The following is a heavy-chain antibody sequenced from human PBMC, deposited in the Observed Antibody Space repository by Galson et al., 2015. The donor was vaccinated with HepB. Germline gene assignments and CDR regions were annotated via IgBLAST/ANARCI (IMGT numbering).Heavy chain of an antibody. CDR3: ARGNYYDSSATPTG. Sequence: SLRLSCAASGFTFSSYAMHWVRQAPGKGLEWVAVISYDGSNKYYADSVKGRFTISRDNSKNTLYLQMNSLRAEDTAVYYCARGNYYDSSATPTGWGQETLVTVSS. J-gene: IGHJ4*02. D-gene: IGHD3-22*01. CDR1: GFTFSSYA. CDR2: ISYDGSNK. V-gene: IGHV3-30*04.